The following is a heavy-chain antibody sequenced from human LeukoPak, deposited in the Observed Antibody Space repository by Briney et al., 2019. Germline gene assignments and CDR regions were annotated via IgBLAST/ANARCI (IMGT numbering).Heavy chain of an antibody. D-gene: IGHD4-17*01. V-gene: IGHV4-59*01. Sequence: PSETLSLTCTVSGGSISSYYWSWVRQPPGKGLEWIGYIYYSGSTNYNPSLKSRVTISVDTSKNQFSLKLSSVTAADTAVYYCARDYGDFFDYWGQGTLVTVSS. CDR2: IYYSGST. CDR3: ARDYGDFFDY. J-gene: IGHJ4*02. CDR1: GGSISSYY.